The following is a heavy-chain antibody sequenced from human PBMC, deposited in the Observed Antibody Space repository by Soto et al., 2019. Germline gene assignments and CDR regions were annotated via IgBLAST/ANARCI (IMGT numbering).Heavy chain of an antibody. Sequence: PSDTLSLTCAVYGGAFSGYYWSWIRQPPGKGLEWIGEINHSGSTNYNPSLKSRVTISVDTSKNQFSLKLSSVTAADTAVYYCARGTPRYSSGWQRKYFQHWGQGTLFSVSS. D-gene: IGHD6-19*01. V-gene: IGHV4-34*01. J-gene: IGHJ1*01. CDR2: INHSGST. CDR1: GGAFSGYY. CDR3: ARGTPRYSSGWQRKYFQH.